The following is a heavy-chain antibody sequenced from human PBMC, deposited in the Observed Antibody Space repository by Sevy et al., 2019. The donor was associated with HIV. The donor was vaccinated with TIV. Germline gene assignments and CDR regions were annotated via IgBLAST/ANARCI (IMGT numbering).Heavy chain of an antibody. CDR3: ARAPSGSQGPVQYLHH. CDR1: GYTFTNYF. Sequence: ASVKVSCKTSGYTFTNYFITWVRQAPGQGLEWMGRISRYDTNYAHKFQGRVTMTTDTSTSTVYMELRSLKSDDTAVYYCARAPSGSQGPVQYLHHWGQGTLVTVSS. D-gene: IGHD1-26*01. CDR2: ISRYDT. V-gene: IGHV1-18*01. J-gene: IGHJ1*01.